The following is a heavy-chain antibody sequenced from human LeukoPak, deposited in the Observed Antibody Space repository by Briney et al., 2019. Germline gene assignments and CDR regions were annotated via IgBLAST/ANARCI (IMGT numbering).Heavy chain of an antibody. J-gene: IGHJ3*02. V-gene: IGHV4-34*01. CDR2: INHSGST. Sequence: SETLSLTCAVYGGSFSGYYGSWIRQPPGKGLEWMGEINHSGSTNYNPSLKSRVTISVDTSNNQFSLKLSSVTAADTDVYYRASGVPLPYDYVWGSYHDGAFDIWGQGTMVTVCS. CDR1: GGSFSGYY. D-gene: IGHD3-16*02. CDR3: ASGVPLPYDYVWGSYHDGAFDI.